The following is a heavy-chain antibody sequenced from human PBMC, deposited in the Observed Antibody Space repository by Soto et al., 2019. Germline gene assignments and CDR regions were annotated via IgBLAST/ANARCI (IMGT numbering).Heavy chain of an antibody. CDR3: ARVGISHCAYIYYMDV. CDR1: GGSLSDYF. Sequence: QVQLQQWGAGLLKPSETLSLTCVVSGGSLSDYFWSWIRQPPGMALEWIGEINHPGSINYNPSLKRRVTMPVDTSKSSFSLTLNSVTAADTATYYRARVGISHCAYIYYMDVWDRGTTGTVSS. CDR2: INHPGSI. D-gene: IGHD2-21*01. V-gene: IGHV4-34*01. J-gene: IGHJ6*03.